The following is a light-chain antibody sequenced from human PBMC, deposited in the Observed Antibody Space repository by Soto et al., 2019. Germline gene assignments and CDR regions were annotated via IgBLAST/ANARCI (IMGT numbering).Light chain of an antibody. V-gene: IGKV3-20*01. Sequence: EIVLTQSPGTLSFSPGERATLSCRASQSISSNYLAWYQQKPGQAPRLLIYGASTRATGIPDRISGSGSGTEFTLTISSLQSEDFAVYYCQQYNSWPLTFGGGTK. CDR1: QSISSNY. CDR3: QQYNSWPLT. CDR2: GAS. J-gene: IGKJ4*01.